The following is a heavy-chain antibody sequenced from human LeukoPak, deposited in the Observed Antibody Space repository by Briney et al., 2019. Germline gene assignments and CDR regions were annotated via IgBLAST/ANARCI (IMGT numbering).Heavy chain of an antibody. D-gene: IGHD3-16*02. V-gene: IGHV4-34*01. CDR2: INHSGST. CDR1: GGSFSGYY. Sequence: SETLSLTCAVYGGSFSGYYWSWIRQPPGKGLEWIGEINHSGSTNYNPSLKSRVTISVDTSKNQFSLKLSSVTAADTAVYYCARGNPDYVWGSYRYRQRLGWFDPWGQGTLVTVSS. J-gene: IGHJ5*02. CDR3: ARGNPDYVWGSYRYRQRLGWFDP.